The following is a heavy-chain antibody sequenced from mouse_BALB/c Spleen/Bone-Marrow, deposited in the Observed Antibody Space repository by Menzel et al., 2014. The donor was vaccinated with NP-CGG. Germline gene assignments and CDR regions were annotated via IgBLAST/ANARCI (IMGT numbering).Heavy chain of an antibody. Sequence: QVQLKQSGAELMKPGASVKISCKATGYTFSSHWIEWVKQRPGHGLEWIGEILPGSGSTNYNEKFKGKATFTADTSSNTAYMQLSSLTSEDSAVYYCARNGNSPAWFAYWGQGTLVTVSA. CDR1: GYTFSSHW. V-gene: IGHV1-9*01. J-gene: IGHJ3*01. D-gene: IGHD2-1*01. CDR3: ARNGNSPAWFAY. CDR2: ILPGSGST.